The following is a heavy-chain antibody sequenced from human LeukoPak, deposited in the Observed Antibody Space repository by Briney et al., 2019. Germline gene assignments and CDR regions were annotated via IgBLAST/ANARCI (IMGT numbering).Heavy chain of an antibody. V-gene: IGHV4-34*01. D-gene: IGHD2-15*01. CDR3: ARGCYCSGGSCYWDFDY. CDR2: INHSGSS. Sequence: SETLSLTCAVYGGSFSGYYWSWIRQPPGKGLEWIGEINHSGSSNYNPSLKSRVTISVDTSKNQFSLKLSSVTAADTAVYYCARGCYCSGGSCYWDFDYWGQGTLVTVSS. CDR1: GGSFSGYY. J-gene: IGHJ4*02.